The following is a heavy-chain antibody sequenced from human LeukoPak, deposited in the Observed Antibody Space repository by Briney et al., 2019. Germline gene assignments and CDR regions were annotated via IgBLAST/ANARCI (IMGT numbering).Heavy chain of an antibody. CDR3: ARDHGGFGETGSLDY. V-gene: IGHV1-69*13. Sequence: GASVKVSCKASGGTFSSYAISWVRQAPGQGLEWMGGIIPIFGTANYAQKFQGRVTITADESTSTAYMELSSLRSEDTAVYYCARDHGGFGETGSLDYWGQGTLVTVSS. CDR1: GGTFSSYA. CDR2: IIPIFGTA. J-gene: IGHJ4*02. D-gene: IGHD3-10*01.